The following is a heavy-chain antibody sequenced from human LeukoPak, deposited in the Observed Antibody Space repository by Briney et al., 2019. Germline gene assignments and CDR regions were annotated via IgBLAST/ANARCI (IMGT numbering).Heavy chain of an antibody. CDR3: ARDLYGDYFDY. V-gene: IGHV4-59*01. CDR2: IYYSGST. Sequence: SETLSLTCTVSGGSISSYYWSWIRQPPGKGLEWIGYIYYSGSTNYNPSLKSRVTISVDTSKNQFSLKLSSVTAADTAVYYCARDLYGDYFDYWGQGTLVTVSS. D-gene: IGHD4-17*01. CDR1: GGSISSYY. J-gene: IGHJ4*02.